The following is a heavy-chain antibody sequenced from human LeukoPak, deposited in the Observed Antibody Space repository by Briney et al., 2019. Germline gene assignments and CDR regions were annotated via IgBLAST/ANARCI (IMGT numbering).Heavy chain of an antibody. J-gene: IGHJ4*02. V-gene: IGHV3-7*01. Sequence: GGSLRLSCAASGFTFSSYWMSWVRQAPGKGLEWVANIKQDGSEKYYVDSVKGRFTISRDNAKNSLYLQLNSLRAEDTAVYYCARSPYTSGWYGVGYWGQGTLVTVSS. CDR1: GFTFSSYW. CDR2: IKQDGSEK. D-gene: IGHD6-19*01. CDR3: ARSPYTSGWYGVGY.